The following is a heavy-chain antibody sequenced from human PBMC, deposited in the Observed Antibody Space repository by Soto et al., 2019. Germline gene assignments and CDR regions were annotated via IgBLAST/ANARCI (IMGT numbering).Heavy chain of an antibody. D-gene: IGHD4-17*01. CDR3: ARTTSVPNSLRSRYFFDY. CDR1: GGSVSDKTYY. Sequence: SETVSLTCSVSGGSVSDKTYYWSWIRQPPGKRLEWIGYVYYSGTTNYNPSLKSRVTISVDLSKNQFSLRLSSVTTADTALYYCARTTSVPNSLRSRYFFDYWGQGTLVTVSS. J-gene: IGHJ4*02. V-gene: IGHV4-61*01. CDR2: VYYSGTT.